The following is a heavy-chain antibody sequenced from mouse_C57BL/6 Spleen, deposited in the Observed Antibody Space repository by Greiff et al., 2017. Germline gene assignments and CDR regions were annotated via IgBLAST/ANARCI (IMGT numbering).Heavy chain of an antibody. CDR1: GYAFSSSW. J-gene: IGHJ3*01. V-gene: IGHV1-82*01. CDR3: ARSAGSPWFAY. CDR2: IYPGDGDT. Sequence: QVQLKQSGPELVKPGASVKISCKASGYAFSSSWMNWVKQRPGTGLEWIGRIYPGDGDTNYNGKFKGKATLTADKSSSTAYMQLSSLTSEDSAVYFCARSAGSPWFAYWGQGTLVTVSA.